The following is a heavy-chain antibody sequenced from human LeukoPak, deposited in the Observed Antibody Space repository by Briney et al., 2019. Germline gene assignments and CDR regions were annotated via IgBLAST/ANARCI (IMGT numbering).Heavy chain of an antibody. CDR2: IYYSGST. Sequence: PSETLSLTCTVSGGSISYYYWSWIRQPPGKGLKRIGYIYYSGSTNYNPSLKSRVTISVDTSKNQFSLKLSSMTAADTALYYCARGEVPFFDYWGQGTLVTVSS. CDR1: GGSISYYY. J-gene: IGHJ4*02. V-gene: IGHV4-59*01. D-gene: IGHD1-26*01. CDR3: ARGEVPFFDY.